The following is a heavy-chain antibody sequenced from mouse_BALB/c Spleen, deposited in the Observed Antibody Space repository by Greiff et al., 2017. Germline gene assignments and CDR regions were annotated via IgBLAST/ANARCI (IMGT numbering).Heavy chain of an antibody. D-gene: IGHD1-2*01. CDR1: GFTFSSFG. CDR2: ISSGSSTI. CDR3: ARSDYGSYYYAMDY. V-gene: IGHV5-17*02. J-gene: IGHJ4*01. Sequence: EVQLQQSGGGLVQPGGSRKLSCAASGFTFSSFGMHWVRQAPEKGLEWVAYISSGSSTIYYADTVKGRFTISRDNPKNTLFLQMTSLRSEDTAMYYCARSDYGSYYYAMDYWGQGTSVTVSS.